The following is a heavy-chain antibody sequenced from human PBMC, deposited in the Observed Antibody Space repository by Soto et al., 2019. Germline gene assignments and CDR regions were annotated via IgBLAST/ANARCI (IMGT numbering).Heavy chain of an antibody. CDR2: IIPIFGTA. J-gene: IGHJ3*02. D-gene: IGHD6-13*01. CDR3: VRGHYSSSWYSWGARDAFYI. V-gene: IGHV1-69*13. CDR1: GGTFSSYA. Sequence: ASVKVSCKASGGTFSSYAISWVRQAPGQGLEWMGGIIPIFGTANYAQKFQGRVTITADESTSTAYMELSSLRSEDTAVYYCVRGHYSSSWYSWGARDAFYIWVQGTLFTGSS.